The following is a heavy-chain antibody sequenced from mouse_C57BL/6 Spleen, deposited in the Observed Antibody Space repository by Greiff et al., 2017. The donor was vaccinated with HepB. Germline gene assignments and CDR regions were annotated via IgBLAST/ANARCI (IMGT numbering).Heavy chain of an antibody. CDR1: GFTFSSYG. Sequence: EVKLVESGGDLVKPGGSLKLSCAASGFTFSSYGMSWVRQTPDKRLEWVATISSGGSYTYYPDSVKGRFTISRDNAKNTLYLQMSSLKSEDTAMYYCARHGGDGYSFAYWGQGTLVTVSA. CDR2: ISSGGSYT. CDR3: ARHGGDGYSFAY. V-gene: IGHV5-6*01. J-gene: IGHJ3*01. D-gene: IGHD2-3*01.